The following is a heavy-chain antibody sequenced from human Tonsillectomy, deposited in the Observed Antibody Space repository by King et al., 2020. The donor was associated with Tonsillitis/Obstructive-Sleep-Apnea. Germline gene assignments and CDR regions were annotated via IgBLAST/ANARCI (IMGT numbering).Heavy chain of an antibody. CDR2: INHSGST. CDR1: GGSFSGYY. D-gene: IGHD1-1*01. CDR3: AREMTTGAFDI. V-gene: IGHV4-34*01. Sequence: VQLQQWGAGLLKPSETLSLTCAVYGGSFSGYYWSWIRQPPGKGLEWIGEINHSGSTNYNPSLKSRVTISVDTSKNQFSLRLSSVTAADTAVYYCAREMTTGAFDICGQGTMVTVSS. J-gene: IGHJ3*02.